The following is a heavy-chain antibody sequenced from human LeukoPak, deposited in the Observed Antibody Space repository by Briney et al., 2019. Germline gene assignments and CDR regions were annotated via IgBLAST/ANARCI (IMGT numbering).Heavy chain of an antibody. CDR2: INHSGST. D-gene: IGHD4-11*01. J-gene: IGHJ4*02. CDR3: AGDYRGSLDY. Sequence: PSETLSLTCAVYGGSFSGYHWSWIRQPPGKGLEWIGEINHSGSTNSNPSLKSRVTISVDTSKNQFSLKLSSVTAADTAVYYCAGDYRGSLDYWGQGTLVTVSS. V-gene: IGHV4-34*01. CDR1: GGSFSGYH.